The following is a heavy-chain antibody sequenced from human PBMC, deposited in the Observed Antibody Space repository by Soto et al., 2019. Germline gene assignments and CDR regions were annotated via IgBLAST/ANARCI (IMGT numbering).Heavy chain of an antibody. D-gene: IGHD5-12*01. CDR2: INHSGST. CDR3: ASAVDILSTIGGYYHYGMDV. J-gene: IGHJ6*02. Sequence: PSETLSLTCAVYGGSFSGYYWSWIRQPPGKGLEWIGEINHSGSTNYNPSLKSRVTISVDTSKNQFSLKLSSVTAADTAVYYCASAVDILSTIGGYYHYGMDVWGQGTTVTGS. V-gene: IGHV4-34*01. CDR1: GGSFSGYY.